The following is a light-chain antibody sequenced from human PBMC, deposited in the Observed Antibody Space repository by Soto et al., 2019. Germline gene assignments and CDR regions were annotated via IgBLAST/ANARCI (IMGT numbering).Light chain of an antibody. Sequence: DIQRTQSPSTLSASVGDRFTITFRASQSVSGWLAWYQQKPGKAPDLLISDVSSLERGVPSRFSGSGSGTEFTLTISSMQPDDFATYYCQQYNGYSRTFGQGTKVDI. CDR2: DVS. V-gene: IGKV1-5*01. CDR1: QSVSGW. J-gene: IGKJ1*01. CDR3: QQYNGYSRT.